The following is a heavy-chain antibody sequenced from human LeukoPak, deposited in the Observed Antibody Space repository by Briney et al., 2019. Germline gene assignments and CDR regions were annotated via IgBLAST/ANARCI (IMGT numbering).Heavy chain of an antibody. CDR2: ISAYNGNT. Sequence: GASVKVSCKASGYTFTSYVISWVRQAPGQGLEWMGWISAYNGNTNYAQKLQGRVTMTTDTSTSTAYMELRSLRSDDTAVYYCARDLATKDSPYFDLWGRGTLVTVSS. D-gene: IGHD1-26*01. V-gene: IGHV1-18*01. CDR3: ARDLATKDSPYFDL. J-gene: IGHJ2*01. CDR1: GYTFTSYV.